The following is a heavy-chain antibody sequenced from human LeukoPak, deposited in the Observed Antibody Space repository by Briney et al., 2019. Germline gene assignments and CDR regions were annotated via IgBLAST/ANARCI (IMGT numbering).Heavy chain of an antibody. Sequence: PGGSLRLSCAASGFTVSSNYMNWVRQAPGKGLEWVSVIYSGGSTFYADSVEGRFTISRDNSNNTLYLQMNSLRAGDTAVYYCARASYYYDSSGYYYFDYWGQGTLVTVSS. J-gene: IGHJ4*02. V-gene: IGHV3-53*01. CDR1: GFTVSSNY. D-gene: IGHD3-22*01. CDR3: ARASYYYDSSGYYYFDY. CDR2: IYSGGST.